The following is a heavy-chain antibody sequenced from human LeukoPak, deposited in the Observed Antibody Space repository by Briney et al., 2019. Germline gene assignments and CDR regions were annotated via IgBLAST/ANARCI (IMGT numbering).Heavy chain of an antibody. D-gene: IGHD3-10*01. CDR3: ARGTSWPQWFDP. CDR1: GFTVSSNY. V-gene: IGHV3-53*01. Sequence: GGSLRLSCAASGFTVSSNYMSWVRQAPGKGLEWVSVIYSGGSTFYADSVKGRFTISRDNSENTLYLQMSSLRAEDTAVYYCARGTSWPQWFDPWGQGTLVSVSS. CDR2: IYSGGST. J-gene: IGHJ5*02.